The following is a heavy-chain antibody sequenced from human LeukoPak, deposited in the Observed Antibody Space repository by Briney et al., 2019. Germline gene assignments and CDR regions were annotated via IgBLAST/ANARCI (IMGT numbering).Heavy chain of an antibody. V-gene: IGHV3-48*01. CDR2: ISSSSSTI. D-gene: IGHD6-6*01. Sequence: QTGGSRRLSCPASGFTFSSYSMTWVRQVPGKGLEWVPYISSSSSTIYYADSVKGRFTISRDNAKNSMYLQMNSLRAEDTAVYYCAREMSEKQLAHYYYYGMDVWGQGTTVIVSS. CDR1: GFTFSSYS. J-gene: IGHJ6*02. CDR3: AREMSEKQLAHYYYYGMDV.